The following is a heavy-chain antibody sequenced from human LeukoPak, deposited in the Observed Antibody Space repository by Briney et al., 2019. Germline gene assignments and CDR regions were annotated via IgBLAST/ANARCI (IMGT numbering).Heavy chain of an antibody. Sequence: PGGSLRLSCAASGFTFSSYSMNWVRQAPGKGLEWVSSISSSSSYIYYADSVKGRFTISRDNAKNSLYLQMNSLRAEGTAVYYCARDLDDFCSGPFDYWGQGTLVTVSS. V-gene: IGHV3-21*01. CDR2: ISSSSSYI. J-gene: IGHJ4*02. CDR3: ARDLDDFCSGPFDY. CDR1: GFTFSSYS. D-gene: IGHD3-3*01.